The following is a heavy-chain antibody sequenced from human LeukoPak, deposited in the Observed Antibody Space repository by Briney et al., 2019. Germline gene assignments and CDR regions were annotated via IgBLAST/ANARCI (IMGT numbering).Heavy chain of an antibody. CDR3: ARVDPKAPGDYS. Sequence: GGSLRLSCAASGFTFSSYCMHWVRQAPGKGLEWVSRINSGGSTTKYADSVKGRFTISRDNAKNTLYVQMNNLRAEDTAVYYCARVDPKAPGDYSWGGGTLVTVSS. CDR2: INSGGSTT. CDR1: GFTFSSYC. J-gene: IGHJ4*02. D-gene: IGHD2-2*03. V-gene: IGHV3-74*03.